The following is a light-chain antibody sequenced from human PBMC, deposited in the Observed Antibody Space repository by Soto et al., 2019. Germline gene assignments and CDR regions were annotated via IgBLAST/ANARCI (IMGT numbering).Light chain of an antibody. CDR1: QSLNSW. CDR2: DAS. J-gene: IGKJ1*01. V-gene: IGKV1-5*01. CDR3: QQYNTYWT. Sequence: DIHITQSPSTLSASVGDRVTITCRASQSLNSWLAWYQQKPGQSPKLLIYDASSLESGVPSRFSGSGSGTEFTLTISGLQPDDFATYYCQQYNTYWTFGQGTKVDIK.